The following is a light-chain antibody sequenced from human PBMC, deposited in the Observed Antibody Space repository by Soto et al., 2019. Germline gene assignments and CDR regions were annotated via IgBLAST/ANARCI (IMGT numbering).Light chain of an antibody. CDR3: QQANSFPIT. CDR2: GAS. Sequence: DIHLTQSASFLSASVGYRVTITCRASQGISSYLAWYQQKKGKAPTLLIHGASSLQSGVPPRYSGSGYGTDFNLTISSLQTEDFATYYCQQANSFPITFGQGTRLEIK. J-gene: IGKJ5*01. CDR1: QGISSY. V-gene: IGKV1-9*01.